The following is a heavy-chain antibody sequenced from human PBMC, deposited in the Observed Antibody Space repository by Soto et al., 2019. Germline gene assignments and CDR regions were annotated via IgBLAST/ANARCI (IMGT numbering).Heavy chain of an antibody. CDR2: ISGSGGST. J-gene: IGHJ3*02. Sequence: EVQLLESGGGLVRPGGSLRISCAASGFTFSTYSMTWVRQAPGKGLEWVSTISGSGGSTYYIDSVKGRFTISRDNSKNTLYLQMNSLRAADTAVYYCAKDWTSIWGQGTMVTVSS. V-gene: IGHV3-23*01. D-gene: IGHD3-3*01. CDR3: AKDWTSI. CDR1: GFTFSTYS.